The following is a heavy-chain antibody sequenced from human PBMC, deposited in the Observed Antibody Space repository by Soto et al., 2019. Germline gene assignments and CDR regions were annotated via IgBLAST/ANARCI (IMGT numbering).Heavy chain of an antibody. D-gene: IGHD6-19*01. CDR2: IYYSGST. CDR1: GVPISTDDYY. Sequence: SETLSLTCTVSGVPISTDDYYWTWIRQPPGKGLEWIGYIYYSGSTYYNWSLKSRVTISIDTSKNQFSLNLSSVTPDDTAVYYCARGVAGSGFDLWGQGTLVTVSS. V-gene: IGHV4-30-4*01. J-gene: IGHJ4*02. CDR3: ARGVAGSGFDL.